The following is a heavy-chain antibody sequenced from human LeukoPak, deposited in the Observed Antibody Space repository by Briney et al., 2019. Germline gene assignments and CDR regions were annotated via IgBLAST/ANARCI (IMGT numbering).Heavy chain of an antibody. J-gene: IGHJ3*02. D-gene: IGHD4-23*01. CDR3: ARHLSGGNDAFDI. CDR1: GGSISSYY. Sequence: PSETLSLTCTVSGGSISSYYWSWIRQPPGKGLEWIGYIYYSGSTNYNPSLKSRVTISVDTSKNQFSLKLSSVTAADTAVYCCARHLSGGNDAFDIWGQGTMVTVSS. V-gene: IGHV4-59*08. CDR2: IYYSGST.